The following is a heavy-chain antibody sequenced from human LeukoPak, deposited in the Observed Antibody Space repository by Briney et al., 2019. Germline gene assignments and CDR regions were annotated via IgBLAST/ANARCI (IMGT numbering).Heavy chain of an antibody. J-gene: IGHJ6*04. CDR1: GFTFSSYA. CDR2: ISFDGSNK. V-gene: IGHV3-30*04. CDR3: ARDLLTETRLLWFGELKYGMDV. Sequence: GGSLGLSCAASGFTFSSYAMHGVPQAPGKGLECVAVISFDGSNKYYADSVKGRFTISRDNSKNTLYLQMNSLRAEDTAVYYCARDLLTETRLLWFGELKYGMDVWGKGTTVTVSS. D-gene: IGHD3-10*01.